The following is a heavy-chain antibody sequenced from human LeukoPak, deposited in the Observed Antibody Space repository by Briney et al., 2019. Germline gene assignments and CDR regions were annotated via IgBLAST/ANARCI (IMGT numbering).Heavy chain of an antibody. CDR2: IRYDGSNK. J-gene: IGHJ6*03. CDR3: ARDASYCSSTSCVPYYYYYMDV. CDR1: GFTFSSYG. V-gene: IGHV3-30*02. Sequence: GGSLRLSCAASGFTFSSYGMHWVRQAPGKGLEWVAFIRYDGSNKYYADSVKGRFTISRDNSKNTLYLQMNSLRAEDTAVYYCARDASYCSSTSCVPYYYYYMDVWGKGTTVTVSS. D-gene: IGHD2-2*01.